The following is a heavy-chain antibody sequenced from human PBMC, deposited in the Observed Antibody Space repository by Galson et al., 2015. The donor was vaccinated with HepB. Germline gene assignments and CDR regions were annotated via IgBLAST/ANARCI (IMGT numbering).Heavy chain of an antibody. J-gene: IGHJ4*02. V-gene: IGHV4-39*07. CDR1: GGSISSSSYY. CDR3: AREPWGPRGEYYFDY. Sequence: ETLSLTCTVSGGSISSSSYYWGWIRQPPGKGLEWIGSIYYSGSTYYNPSLKSRVTISVDTSKNQFSLKLSSVTAADTAVYYCAREPWGPRGEYYFDYWGQGTLVTVSS. CDR2: IYYSGST. D-gene: IGHD3-16*01.